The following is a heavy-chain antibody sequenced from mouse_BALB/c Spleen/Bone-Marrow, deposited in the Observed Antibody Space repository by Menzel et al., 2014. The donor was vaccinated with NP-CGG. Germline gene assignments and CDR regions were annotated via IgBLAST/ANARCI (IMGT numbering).Heavy chain of an antibody. D-gene: IGHD2-13*01. CDR2: ISDGVSYA. CDR3: ARAPPYDFYAMDY. Sequence: EVHLVESGGGLVKPGGSLKLSCAASGFTFSDYYMFWVRQTPGKRLEWVATISDGVSYAYYPDSVKGRFTISGDNSRNNLYLQMSSLKSEDTAMYYCARAPPYDFYAMDYWGQGTSVTVSS. V-gene: IGHV5-4*02. CDR1: GFTFSDYY. J-gene: IGHJ4*01.